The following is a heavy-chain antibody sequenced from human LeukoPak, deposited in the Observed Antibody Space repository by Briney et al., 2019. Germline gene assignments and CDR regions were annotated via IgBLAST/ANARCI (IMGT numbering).Heavy chain of an antibody. CDR3: TRVGQWLVEGNAFDI. CDR1: GFTFGDYA. D-gene: IGHD6-19*01. V-gene: IGHV3-49*03. Sequence: GGSLRLSCTASGFTFGDYAMSWFRQAPGKGLEWVGFIRSKAYGGTTEYAASVKGRFTISRDDSKSIAYLQMNSLKTEDTAVYYCTRVGQWLVEGNAFDIWGQGTMVTVSS. CDR2: IRSKAYGGTT. J-gene: IGHJ3*02.